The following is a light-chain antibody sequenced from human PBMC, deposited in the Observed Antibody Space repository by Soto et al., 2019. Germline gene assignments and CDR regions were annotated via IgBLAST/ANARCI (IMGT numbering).Light chain of an antibody. CDR1: QSITTF. V-gene: IGKV1-5*01. J-gene: IGKJ4*01. CDR3: QQYSTYPLT. Sequence: DIPITHCPSTLSASIGDRVTITCRASQSITTFLAWYQQKPGKAPQILIYDASKLEPGVPSRLSGGGSGTEFTLTISSLQPDDFATYYCQQYSTYPLTLGGGTKVDIK. CDR2: DAS.